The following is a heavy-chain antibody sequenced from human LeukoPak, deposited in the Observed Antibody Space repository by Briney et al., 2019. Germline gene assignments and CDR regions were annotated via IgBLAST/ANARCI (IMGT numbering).Heavy chain of an antibody. V-gene: IGHV4-59*01. Sequence: SETLSLTCTVSGGSISSYYWSWIRQPPGKGLEWIGYIYYSGSTNYNPSLKSRVTISVDTSKNQFPLKLSSVTAADTAVYYCARYLAVASCCNHYYYYGMDVWGQGTTVTVSS. J-gene: IGHJ6*02. CDR2: IYYSGST. CDR1: GGSISSYY. D-gene: IGHD6-19*01. CDR3: ARYLAVASCCNHYYYYGMDV.